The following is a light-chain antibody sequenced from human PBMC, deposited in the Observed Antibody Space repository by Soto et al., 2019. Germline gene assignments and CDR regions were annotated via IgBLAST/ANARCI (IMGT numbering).Light chain of an antibody. CDR2: GAS. J-gene: IGKJ5*01. CDR3: QQYGSSPPIT. CDR1: QSVSSSY. V-gene: IGKV3-20*01. Sequence: IVCTQSPCTLSLSPGERATLSCRASQSVSSSYLAWYQQKPGQAPRLLIYGASSRTAGIPDRFSGSGSGTDFTLTISRLEPEDFAVYYCQQYGSSPPITFGQGTRLEIK.